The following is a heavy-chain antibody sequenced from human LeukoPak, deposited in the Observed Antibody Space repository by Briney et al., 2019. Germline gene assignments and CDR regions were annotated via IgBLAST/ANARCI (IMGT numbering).Heavy chain of an antibody. D-gene: IGHD1-14*01. CDR3: ARAGIWSLLSMTSYYFDY. Sequence: SETLSLTCTVSGGSISSSSYYWGWIRQPPGKGLEWIGEISHSGSTNYNPSLKSRVTISVDTSKNQFSLKLSSVTAADTAVYYCARAGIWSLLSMTSYYFDYWGQGTLVTVSS. CDR1: GGSISSSSYY. J-gene: IGHJ4*02. V-gene: IGHV4-39*07. CDR2: ISHSGST.